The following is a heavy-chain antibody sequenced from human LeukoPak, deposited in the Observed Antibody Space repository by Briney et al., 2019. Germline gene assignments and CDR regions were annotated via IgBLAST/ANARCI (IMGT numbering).Heavy chain of an antibody. CDR3: ARGRYSYGYEDY. Sequence: ASVKVSCKASGYTFTGYYIHWVRQAPGQGLEWMGWINPHSGGTNYAQKFQGRVTMTRDTSISTAYMELRSLRSDDTAVYYCARGRYSYGYEDYWGQGTLVTVSS. CDR1: GYTFTGYY. D-gene: IGHD5-18*01. V-gene: IGHV1-2*02. CDR2: INPHSGGT. J-gene: IGHJ4*02.